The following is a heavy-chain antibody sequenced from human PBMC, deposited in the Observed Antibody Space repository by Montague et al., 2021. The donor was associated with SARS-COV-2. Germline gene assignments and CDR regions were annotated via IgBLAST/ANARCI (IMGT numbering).Heavy chain of an antibody. Sequence: SETLSLTCTVSGGSISSSNYYWGWIRQPPGKGLEWIGNMYYSGSTYYNPSLKSRVTISVDTSKNQFSLKLSSVTAADTAVYYCARVPFGVSGITRCMDGWGQGTTVTVSS. J-gene: IGHJ6*02. CDR2: MYYSGST. V-gene: IGHV4-39*01. CDR3: ARVPFGVSGITRCMDG. D-gene: IGHD2-2*01. CDR1: GGSISSSNYY.